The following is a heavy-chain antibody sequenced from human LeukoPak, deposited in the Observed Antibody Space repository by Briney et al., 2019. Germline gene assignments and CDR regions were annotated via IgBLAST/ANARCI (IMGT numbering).Heavy chain of an antibody. CDR1: GYSFTGHY. V-gene: IGHV1-2*02. CDR2: IDPKSADR. D-gene: IGHD2-21*01. Sequence: ASVKVSCKASGYSFTGHYIHWVRQAPGPELEWMGCIDPKSADRNYAQKSQGRVTMTRDTSLATAYMELSGLRSDDTAIYYCARGYCGGINCSMGLEWSDYWGQGTLVTVSP. CDR3: ARGYCGGINCSMGLEWSDY. J-gene: IGHJ4*02.